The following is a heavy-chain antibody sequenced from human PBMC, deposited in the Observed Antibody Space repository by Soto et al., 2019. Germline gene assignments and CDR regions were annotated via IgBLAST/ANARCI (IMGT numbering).Heavy chain of an antibody. V-gene: IGHV3-30-3*01. Sequence: GGSLRLSCAASGFTFSSYAMHWVRQAPGKGLEWVAVISYDGSNKYYADSVKGRFTISRDNSKNTLYLQMNSLRAEDTAVYYCAREEMYYDFWSAKNWFDPWGQGTLVTV. CDR2: ISYDGSNK. D-gene: IGHD3-3*01. CDR1: GFTFSSYA. J-gene: IGHJ5*02. CDR3: AREEMYYDFWSAKNWFDP.